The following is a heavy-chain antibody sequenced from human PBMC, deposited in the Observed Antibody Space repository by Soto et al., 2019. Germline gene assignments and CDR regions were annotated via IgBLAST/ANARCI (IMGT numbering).Heavy chain of an antibody. V-gene: IGHV1-3*01. CDR2: INAVNGNT. CDR3: ARDLGGWPDY. J-gene: IGHJ4*02. D-gene: IGHD6-19*01. Sequence: ASVKVSCKASGYTFTNYAMHWVRQAPGQRLEWMGWINAVNGNTKYSQKFQGRVTITIDTSASTAYMELSSLRSEDTAIYYCARDLGGWPDYWGQGTLVTVSS. CDR1: GYTFTNYA.